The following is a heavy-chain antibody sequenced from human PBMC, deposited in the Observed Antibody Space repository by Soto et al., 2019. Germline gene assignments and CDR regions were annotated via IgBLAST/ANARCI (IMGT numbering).Heavy chain of an antibody. CDR3: AGDDSSGFTHLKYFPH. CDR1: GYTFTSYA. J-gene: IGHJ1*01. Sequence: QVQLVQSGAEVKKPGASVKVSCKASGYTFTSYAMHWVRQAPGQRLEWMGWINAGNGNTKYSQKFQGRATITRDTSASTAYMELGSLRSEDTAVYYCAGDDSSGFTHLKYFPHWGQGTLVTVSS. V-gene: IGHV1-3*01. CDR2: INAGNGNT. D-gene: IGHD3-22*01.